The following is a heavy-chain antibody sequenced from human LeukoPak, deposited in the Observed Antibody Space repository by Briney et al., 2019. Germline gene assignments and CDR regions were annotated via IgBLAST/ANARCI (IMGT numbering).Heavy chain of an antibody. CDR3: ARVASTSPYFYGMDV. V-gene: IGHV3-23*01. J-gene: IGHJ6*02. CDR2: ISGSGGST. Sequence: PGGSLRLSCAASGFTFSSYAMSWVRQAPGKGLEWVSAISGSGGSTYYADSVKGRFTISRDKSKNTVYLQMNSLSAEDTAMYYCARVASTSPYFYGMDVWGQGTRSPSP. CDR1: GFTFSSYA.